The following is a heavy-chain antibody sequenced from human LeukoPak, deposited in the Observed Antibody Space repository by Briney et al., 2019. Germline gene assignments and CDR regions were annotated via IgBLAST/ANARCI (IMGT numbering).Heavy chain of an antibody. V-gene: IGHV2-5*02. CDR1: GFSLSTSGVG. Sequence: SGPTLVNPTQPLTLTCTFSGFSLSTSGVGVGWIRQPAGKALEWLAIIYWDDDKRYSPFLRSRLTITKGTYKNQVFLIMTNVDPEDTATYYCAHIEITYGGVFRDDAFDIWGQGTMVTVSS. CDR3: AHIEITYGGVFRDDAFDI. D-gene: IGHD3-16*01. CDR2: IYWDDDK. J-gene: IGHJ3*02.